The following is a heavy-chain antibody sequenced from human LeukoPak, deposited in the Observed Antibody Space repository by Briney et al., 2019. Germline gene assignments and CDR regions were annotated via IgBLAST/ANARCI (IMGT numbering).Heavy chain of an antibody. Sequence: SETLSLTCTVSGGSISSSRNYWSWIRQPPGRGLEWIGEINHSGSTNYNPSLKSRVTISVDTSKNQFSLKLSSVTAADTAVYYCARHEVYYYGSGSRGGAFDIWGQGTMVTVSS. D-gene: IGHD3-10*01. CDR2: INHSGST. CDR1: GGSISSSRNY. V-gene: IGHV4-39*07. J-gene: IGHJ3*02. CDR3: ARHEVYYYGSGSRGGAFDI.